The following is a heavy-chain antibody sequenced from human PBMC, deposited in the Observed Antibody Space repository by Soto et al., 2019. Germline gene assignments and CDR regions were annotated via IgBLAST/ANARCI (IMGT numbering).Heavy chain of an antibody. D-gene: IGHD6-6*01. J-gene: IGHJ6*02. V-gene: IGHV1-3*01. CDR1: GYTFTSYA. Sequence: APVKVSCKASGYTFTSYAIHWVRQAPGQRLEWMGWINAGNGNTKYSQKFQGRVTITRDTSASTAYMELSSLRSEDTAVYYCARDRLSSIAARPDYYGMDVWGQGTTVTVSS. CDR2: INAGNGNT. CDR3: ARDRLSSIAARPDYYGMDV.